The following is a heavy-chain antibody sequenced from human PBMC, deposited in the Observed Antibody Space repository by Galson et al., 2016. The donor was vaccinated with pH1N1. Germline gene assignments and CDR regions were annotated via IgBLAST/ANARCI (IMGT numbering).Heavy chain of an antibody. CDR3: VRDRRLLDDYYYGMDV. J-gene: IGHJ6*02. CDR2: IKQNGNEK. V-gene: IGHV3-7*01. D-gene: IGHD3/OR15-3a*01. Sequence: SLRLSCAASGFTFTSYWMNWVRQAPGKGLEWVASIKQNGNEKYYVDSVKGRFTISRDNAKNSVYLQMNSLRAEDTAVYYCVRDRRLLDDYYYGMDVWGHGTTVTVSS. CDR1: GFTFTSYW.